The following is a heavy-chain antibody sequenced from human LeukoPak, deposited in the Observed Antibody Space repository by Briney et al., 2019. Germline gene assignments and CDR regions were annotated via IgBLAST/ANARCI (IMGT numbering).Heavy chain of an antibody. CDR2: IHSNGYT. J-gene: IGHJ5*02. CDR3: TKREGPMSGSYVYFDP. D-gene: IGHD1-26*01. V-gene: IGHV4-4*09. Sequence: PSETLSLTCTVSGGSISGYYWSWIRQPPGQGLEWIAYIHSNGYTNYNPSLKSRVTISVDTSKNQFSLKVTSVTAADTAMYYCTKREGPMSGSYVYFDPWGQGTLVTVS. CDR1: GGSISGYY.